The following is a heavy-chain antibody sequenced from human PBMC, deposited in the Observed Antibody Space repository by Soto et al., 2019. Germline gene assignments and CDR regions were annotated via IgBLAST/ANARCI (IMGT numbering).Heavy chain of an antibody. Sequence: QVQLQESGPRLVKPSQTLSLTCSVSGGSISSGGYYWSWIRQHPEKGLEWIGYIYYSGSTNYNPSLKSRVIISVDTSSNRFSLDLRSVTAADTAIYYCARHSASWQWFDYWGQGTLVTVSS. D-gene: IGHD1-26*01. CDR3: ARHSASWQWFDY. CDR1: GGSISSGGYY. V-gene: IGHV4-31*03. CDR2: IYYSGST. J-gene: IGHJ5*01.